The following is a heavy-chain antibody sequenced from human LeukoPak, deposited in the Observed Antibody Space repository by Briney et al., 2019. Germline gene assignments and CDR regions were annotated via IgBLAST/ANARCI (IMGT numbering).Heavy chain of an antibody. CDR1: AFIFSGHW. D-gene: IGHD1-26*01. J-gene: IGHJ4*02. CDR2: IKEDGSER. CDR3: ARGEIVGATKLKIMPDY. Sequence: GGSLRFSCEGSAFIFSGHWMNWVRQTPGKGLEWVASIKEDGSERQYVDSVKGRFSISRDNTKGSLFLQLNSLRAEDTAVYYCARGEIVGATKLKIMPDYWGQGTLVTVSS. V-gene: IGHV3-7*03.